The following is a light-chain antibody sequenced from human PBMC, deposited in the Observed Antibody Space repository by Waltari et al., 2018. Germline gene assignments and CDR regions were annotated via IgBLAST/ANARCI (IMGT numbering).Light chain of an antibody. CDR2: EVS. V-gene: IGLV2-14*01. J-gene: IGLJ1*01. CDR3: ASYTTSDTIV. CDR1: SRDVGTYTY. Sequence: QSALTQPASLSGSPGQSITISCTGTSRDVGTYTYVSWYQHHPGKVPKVIIYEVSNRPAGISSRFSGSKSGNTASLTISGLQADDEADYYCASYTTSDTIVFGTGTGVTVL.